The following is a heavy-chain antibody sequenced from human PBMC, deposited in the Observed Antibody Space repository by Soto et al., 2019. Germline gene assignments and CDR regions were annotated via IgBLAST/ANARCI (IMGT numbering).Heavy chain of an antibody. CDR3: GSVFEY. J-gene: IGHJ4*02. V-gene: IGHV3-74*01. Sequence: DVQLVESGGVLVQPGGSLRLSCAASGFTFTNYWMHWVRQAPEKGLVWVARVDNEGIYTNYADTVKGRFTISRDNAKNTLYLQMNALRVEDTAVYCCGSVFEYWGQGSLVTVSS. CDR2: VDNEGIYT. CDR1: GFTFTNYW.